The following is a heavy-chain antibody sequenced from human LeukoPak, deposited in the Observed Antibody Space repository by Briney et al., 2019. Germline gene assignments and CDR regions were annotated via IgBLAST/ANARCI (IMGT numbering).Heavy chain of an antibody. Sequence: ASVKVSCKTSGYTFTSYGISWVRQVPGQGHGWMGWISPYNGNTNYAPSLQGRLTMTTDTSTSTAYMELRSLRSDDTAVYYCSRDRQCGYWGQGTLVTVSS. V-gene: IGHV1-18*01. CDR3: SRDRQCGY. J-gene: IGHJ4*02. CDR2: ISPYNGNT. CDR1: GYTFTSYG. D-gene: IGHD2-21*01.